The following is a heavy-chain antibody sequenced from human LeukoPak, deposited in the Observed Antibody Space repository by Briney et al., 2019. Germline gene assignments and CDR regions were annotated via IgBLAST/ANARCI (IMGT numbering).Heavy chain of an antibody. CDR2: MNPNSGNT. CDR1: GYPFTSYD. Sequence: ASVKVSFKASGYPFTSYDINWVRPATGQGVEWMGWMNPNSGNTGYAQKFQGRVTMTRNTSISTAYMELSSLRSEDTAVYYCARGPHYYDSSGNFDYWGQGTLVTVSS. V-gene: IGHV1-8*01. J-gene: IGHJ4*02. CDR3: ARGPHYYDSSGNFDY. D-gene: IGHD3-22*01.